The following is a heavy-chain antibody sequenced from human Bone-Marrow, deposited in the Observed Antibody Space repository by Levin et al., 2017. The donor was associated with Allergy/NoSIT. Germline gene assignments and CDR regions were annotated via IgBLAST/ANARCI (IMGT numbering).Heavy chain of an antibody. CDR2: ISSSSSYI. J-gene: IGHJ6*02. CDR3: ARVNEEYVAGMDV. Sequence: GESLKISCAASGFTFSSYSMNWVRQAPGKGLEWVSSISSSSSYIYYADSVKGRFTISRDNAKNSLYLQMNSLRAEDTAVYYCARVNEEYVAGMDVWGQGTTVTVSS. CDR1: GFTFSSYS. V-gene: IGHV3-21*01. D-gene: IGHD3-16*01.